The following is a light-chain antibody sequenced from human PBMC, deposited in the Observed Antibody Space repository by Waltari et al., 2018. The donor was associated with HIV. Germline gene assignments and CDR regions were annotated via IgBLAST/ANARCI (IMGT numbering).Light chain of an antibody. Sequence: QSALTQPPSASGSRGQSVTIPCTGTSSDVGASNYVSWYQQYPGMAPKLIIYEVNKRPSGVPDRFSGSKSGNTASLTVSGLQAEDEADFYCSSYAGSAVVFGGGTKLTVL. CDR3: SSYAGSAVV. J-gene: IGLJ2*01. CDR1: SSDVGASNY. CDR2: EVN. V-gene: IGLV2-8*01.